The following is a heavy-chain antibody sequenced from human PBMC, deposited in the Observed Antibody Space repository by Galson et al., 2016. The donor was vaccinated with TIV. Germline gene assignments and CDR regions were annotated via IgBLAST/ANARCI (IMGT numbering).Heavy chain of an antibody. CDR3: ARTLFSENGGYWSDD. J-gene: IGHJ4*02. Sequence: PALVKPTQTLTLTCTFSGFSLSTSGVCVSWIRQPPGKALEWLARIDWDDDKNYSPFLKTRLTISKDTSKNQVVLTMTNTDPVDPATYYCARTLFSENGGYWSDDWGQGALVTVSS. CDR2: IDWDDDK. CDR1: GFSLSTSGVC. V-gene: IGHV2-70*11. D-gene: IGHD2-21*01.